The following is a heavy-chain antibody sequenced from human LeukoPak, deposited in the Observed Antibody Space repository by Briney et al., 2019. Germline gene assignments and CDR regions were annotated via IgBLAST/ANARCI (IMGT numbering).Heavy chain of an antibody. CDR1: GGSINSATYH. D-gene: IGHD6-19*01. V-gene: IGHV4-39*07. CDR3: ARDAAVAGEGWYFDL. CDR2: IFYSGST. J-gene: IGHJ2*01. Sequence: PSETLSLTCTVSGGSINSATYHWGWIRQPPGKGLEWIGSIFYSGSTYYNPSLKSRVTISLDTSKNLFSLNLNSVTAADTAMYYCARDAAVAGEGWYFDLWGRGTLVTVSS.